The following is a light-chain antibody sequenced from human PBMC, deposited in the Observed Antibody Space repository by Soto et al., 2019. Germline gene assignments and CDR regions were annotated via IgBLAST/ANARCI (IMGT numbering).Light chain of an antibody. V-gene: IGKV1-6*01. CDR2: AAS. Sequence: AIQMTQSPSSLSASVGDRVTITCRASQGIRNDVGWYQQKPGKAPKLLIYAASSLQSGVPSRFSGSGSGTDFTLTVSSLHPEDFATYYCLQDYHYPRTFGQGTKVEIK. CDR1: QGIRND. J-gene: IGKJ1*01. CDR3: LQDYHYPRT.